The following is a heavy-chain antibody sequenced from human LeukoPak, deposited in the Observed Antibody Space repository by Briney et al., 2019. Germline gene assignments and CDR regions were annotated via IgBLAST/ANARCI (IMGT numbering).Heavy chain of an antibody. J-gene: IGHJ5*02. Sequence: GASVKVSCKVSGYTLTELSMHWARQAPGKGLEWMGGFDPEDGETIYAQKFQGRVTMTEDTSTDTAYMELSSLRSEDTAVYYCARVHGDYRWFDPWGQGTLVTVSS. V-gene: IGHV1-24*01. CDR1: GYTLTELS. CDR3: ARVHGDYRWFDP. D-gene: IGHD4-17*01. CDR2: FDPEDGET.